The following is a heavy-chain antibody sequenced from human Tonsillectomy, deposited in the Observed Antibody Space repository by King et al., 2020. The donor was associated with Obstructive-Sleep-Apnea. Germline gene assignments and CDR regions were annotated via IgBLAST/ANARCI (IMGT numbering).Heavy chain of an antibody. D-gene: IGHD4-17*01. CDR3: TTSTTVTTKYGMDV. V-gene: IGHV3-15*01. CDR1: GFTFSNAW. Sequence: QLVQSGGGLVKPGGSLRLSCAASGFTFSNAWMSWVRQAPGKGLEWVGRIKSKTDGGTTDYAAPVKGRFTISRDDSKKKLYLQMNSLKTEDTAVYYCTTSTTVTTKYGMDVWGQGTTVTVSS. J-gene: IGHJ6*02. CDR2: IKSKTDGGTT.